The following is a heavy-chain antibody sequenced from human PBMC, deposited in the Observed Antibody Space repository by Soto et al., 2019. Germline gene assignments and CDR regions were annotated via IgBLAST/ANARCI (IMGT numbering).Heavy chain of an antibody. J-gene: IGHJ5*02. CDR1: GFSFSSYW. D-gene: IGHD3-16*01. CDR3: AGDGVRNGAYNGWLDP. CDR2: IKEDGREK. Sequence: EVQFVESGGGLVQPGGSLRLSCAASGFSFSSYWMTWVRQAPGKGLEWVANIKEDGREKYYVASVKGRFTISRDNDKSLLYLQMDSLTPDDTAVYYCAGDGVRNGAYNGWLDPWGQGTLVTVSS. V-gene: IGHV3-7*03.